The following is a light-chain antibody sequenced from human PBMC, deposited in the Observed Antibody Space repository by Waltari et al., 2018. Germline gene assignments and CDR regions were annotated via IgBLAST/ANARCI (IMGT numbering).Light chain of an antibody. CDR1: QNINTY. V-gene: IGKV1-39*01. Sequence: DIQMTQSPSSLSASVGDRVTITCRTSQNINTYLNWYQQKPGKAPKPLIHAVSKLESGGPSRFSGNRSGTDFTLTISSLQPEDFAIYYCQQSYSNFRTFGQGTKVEMK. CDR3: QQSYSNFRT. CDR2: AVS. J-gene: IGKJ1*01.